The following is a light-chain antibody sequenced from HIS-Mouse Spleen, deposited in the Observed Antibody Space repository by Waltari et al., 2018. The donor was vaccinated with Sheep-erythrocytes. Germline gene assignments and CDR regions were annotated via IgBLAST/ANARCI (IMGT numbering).Light chain of an antibody. V-gene: IGLV3-21*02. J-gene: IGLJ3*02. CDR1: NMGSKR. Sequence: SYVLTQPPSVSVAPGQTARITCGGTNMGSKRVHWYQKTPGQAPVLLVYDYSDRPSGIPERFSGSNSGNTATLTSSRVEAGDEADYYCQVWDSSSDHWVFGGGTKLTVL. CDR2: DYS. CDR3: QVWDSSSDHWV.